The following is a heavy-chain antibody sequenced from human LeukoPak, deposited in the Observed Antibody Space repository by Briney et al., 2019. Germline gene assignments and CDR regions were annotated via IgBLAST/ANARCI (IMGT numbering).Heavy chain of an antibody. D-gene: IGHD3-22*01. CDR1: GFTFDDYA. V-gene: IGHV3-9*01. CDR3: ARADAPDSSGYYPDY. Sequence: GRSLRLSCAASGFTFDDYAMHWVRQAPGKGLEWVSGISWNSGSIGYGDSVKGRFTISRDNAKNPLYLQMNSLRAEDTALYYCARADAPDSSGYYPDYWGQGTLVTVSS. CDR2: ISWNSGSI. J-gene: IGHJ4*02.